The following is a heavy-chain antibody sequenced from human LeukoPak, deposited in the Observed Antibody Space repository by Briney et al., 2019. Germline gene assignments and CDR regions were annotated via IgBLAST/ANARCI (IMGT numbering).Heavy chain of an antibody. CDR2: THYSGIT. V-gene: IGHV4-39*01. CDR1: GDSISSSSFH. Sequence: SETLSLTCTVSGDSISSSSFHWGWIRQPPGRGLEWVASTHYSGITYYSPSLKSRVTASVDTSRNRLSLQLSSVTAADTAVYYCVGVYYDSSGYYLTDYYFDSWGQGTLVTVSS. J-gene: IGHJ4*02. D-gene: IGHD3-22*01. CDR3: VGVYYDSSGYYLTDYYFDS.